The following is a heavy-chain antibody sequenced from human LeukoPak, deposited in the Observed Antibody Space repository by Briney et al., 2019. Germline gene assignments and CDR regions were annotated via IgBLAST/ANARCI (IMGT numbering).Heavy chain of an antibody. V-gene: IGHV1-2*02. Sequence: ASVRVSCKASGYTFTDQYIHWVRQAPGQGLEWMGWINPNSGGTNYAQKFQGRVTMTRDTSISTAYMELSRLTSDDTAMYYCARGRYYYDMNDYLGGYYYYMDVWGKGTTVTISS. D-gene: IGHD3-22*01. CDR1: GYTFTDQY. CDR2: INPNSGGT. CDR3: ARGRYYYDMNDYLGGYYYYMDV. J-gene: IGHJ6*03.